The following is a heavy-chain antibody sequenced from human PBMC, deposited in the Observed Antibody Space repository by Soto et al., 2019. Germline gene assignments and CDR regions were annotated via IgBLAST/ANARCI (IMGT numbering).Heavy chain of an antibody. CDR2: IYYSGST. J-gene: IGHJ4*02. V-gene: IGHV4-59*08. Sequence: QVQLQETGPGLVKPSETLSLTCFVSGGSISGYYGSWVRQPPGKGLEWIGYIYYSGSTTYNSSLKGRVPMSVTTSKNQFSLELSSVTAADTAVYYCARRRYADWAFDYWGQGTLVTVSS. CDR1: GGSISGYY. CDR3: ARRRYADWAFDY. D-gene: IGHD3-9*01.